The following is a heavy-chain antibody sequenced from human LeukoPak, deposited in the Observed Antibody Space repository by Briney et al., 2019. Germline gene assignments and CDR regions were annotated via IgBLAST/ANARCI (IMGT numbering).Heavy chain of an antibody. V-gene: IGHV1-24*01. J-gene: IGHJ4*02. D-gene: IGHD4-23*01. CDR2: FDPEDGET. Sequence: GASVKVSCKASGYTFTSYYMHWVRQAPGKGLEWMGGFDPEDGETIYAQKFQGRVTMTEDTSTDTAYMELSSLRSEDTAVYYCATTGAIYGGNSNEYYFDYWGQGTLVTVSS. CDR3: ATTGAIYGGNSNEYYFDY. CDR1: GYTFTSYY.